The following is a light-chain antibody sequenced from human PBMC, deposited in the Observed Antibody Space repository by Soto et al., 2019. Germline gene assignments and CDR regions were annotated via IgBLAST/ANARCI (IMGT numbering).Light chain of an antibody. Sequence: EIVLTQSPATLSLSPGERATLSCRASQSVSSYLAWYQQKPGQAPRLLIYDASNRATGIPARFSGSGSGTDFTLTISSLQPEDVATYYCQKYNSALLTFGQGTRLEIK. J-gene: IGKJ5*01. CDR3: QKYNSALLT. CDR1: QSVSSY. V-gene: IGKV3-11*01. CDR2: DAS.